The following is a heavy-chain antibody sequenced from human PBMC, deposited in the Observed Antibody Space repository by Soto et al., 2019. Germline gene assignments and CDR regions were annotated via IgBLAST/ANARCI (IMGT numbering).Heavy chain of an antibody. Sequence: QVQMVQSGAEVKKPGASVKVSCKASGYTFIDYYIHWVRQAPGQGLEWMGIINPSGYTSTLSQRFQGRLTMTSDTSTSTLYMELGSLTSEDTAIYYCARDLHGAFTTMAHWGQGTLVTVSS. CDR2: INPSGYTS. CDR1: GYTFIDYY. D-gene: IGHD1-1*01. CDR3: ARDLHGAFTTMAH. J-gene: IGHJ4*02. V-gene: IGHV1-46*01.